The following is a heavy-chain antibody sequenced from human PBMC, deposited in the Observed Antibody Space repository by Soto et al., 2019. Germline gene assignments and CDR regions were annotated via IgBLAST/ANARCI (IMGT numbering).Heavy chain of an antibody. D-gene: IGHD1-20*01. Sequence: SETLSLTCAVYGGSFSGYYWSWIRQPPGKGLEWIGEINHSGSTNYNPSLKSRVTISVDTSKNQFSLKLSSVTAADTAVYYCARTPQYHWNDRRRAFDIWGQGTMVTVSS. CDR2: INHSGST. J-gene: IGHJ3*02. CDR1: GGSFSGYY. CDR3: ARTPQYHWNDRRRAFDI. V-gene: IGHV4-34*01.